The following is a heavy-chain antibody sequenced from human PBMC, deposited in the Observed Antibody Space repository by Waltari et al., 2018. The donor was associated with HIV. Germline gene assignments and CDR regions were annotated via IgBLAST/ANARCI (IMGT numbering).Heavy chain of an antibody. D-gene: IGHD2-8*01. CDR2: IKQDGSEK. J-gene: IGHJ3*02. V-gene: IGHV3-7*01. CDR1: GFTFGLYW. CDR3: ARMGLMMYAIGAFDI. Sequence: EVQLVESGGGLVQPGGSLRLSCAASGFTFGLYWMRWVRQAPGKGLEWVANIKQDGSEKHYVDSVKGRFTISRDNAKKSLYLQMNSLRAEDTAVYYCARMGLMMYAIGAFDIWGQGTMVTVSS.